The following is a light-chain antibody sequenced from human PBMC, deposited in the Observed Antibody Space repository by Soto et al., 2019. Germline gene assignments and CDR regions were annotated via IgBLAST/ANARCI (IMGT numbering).Light chain of an antibody. CDR3: SSYTSSSTHV. J-gene: IGLJ1*01. CDR1: SSDFVGYDY. CDR2: DVN. V-gene: IGLV2-14*03. Sequence: QSVLRHPASVSGSPGQSIASACAGTSSDFVGYDYVSWYQQLPGKAPKLMIYDVNNRPSGASNRFSGSKSGNTASLTISGLQAEDEADYYCSSYTSSSTHVFGTGTRSPA.